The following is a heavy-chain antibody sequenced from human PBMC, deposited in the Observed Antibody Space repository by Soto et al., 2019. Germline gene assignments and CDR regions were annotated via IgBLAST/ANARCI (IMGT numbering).Heavy chain of an antibody. Sequence: QVQLQQWGAGLLKPSETLSLTCAVYGGSFSGYYWSWIRQPPGKGLEWIGEINHSGSTNYNPSLRRRVTISVDTSKNQFSLKLSSVTAADTAVYYCSKLGSGSYYKPKTTYYYYGMDVWGQGTTVTVSS. CDR2: INHSGST. V-gene: IGHV4-34*01. D-gene: IGHD3-10*01. J-gene: IGHJ6*02. CDR3: SKLGSGSYYKPKTTYYYYGMDV. CDR1: GGSFSGYY.